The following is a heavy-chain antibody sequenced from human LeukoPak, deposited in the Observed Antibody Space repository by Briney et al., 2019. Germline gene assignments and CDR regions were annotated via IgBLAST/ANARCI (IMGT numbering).Heavy chain of an antibody. CDR1: GFTFDQFG. CDR2: IIWNGGST. CDR3: AREQYQLLYGYYYMDV. V-gene: IGHV3-20*04. D-gene: IGHD2-2*02. Sequence: GGALRLPWAASGFTFDQFGISWVRQAPRERLEWVSGIIWNGGSTGYADSVKGPFTISRDNAKTSLYLQMNSLRAEDTALYYCAREQYQLLYGYYYMDVWGKGTTVTVSS. J-gene: IGHJ6*03.